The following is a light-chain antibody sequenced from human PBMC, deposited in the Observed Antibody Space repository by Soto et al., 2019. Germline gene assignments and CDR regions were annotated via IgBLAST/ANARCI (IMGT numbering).Light chain of an antibody. CDR3: KHYNSWHRTWT. CDR2: KAS. Sequence: DIQMTESASTLSASIVDRVTSTCRAIQSISSWLAWYQQKPGKAPKLLIYKASSLESGVPSRFSGSGSGTEFTLTISSLQSEDFAVYHCKHYNSWHRTWTPGQGPKADI. J-gene: IGKJ1*01. CDR1: QSISSW. V-gene: IGKV1-5*03.